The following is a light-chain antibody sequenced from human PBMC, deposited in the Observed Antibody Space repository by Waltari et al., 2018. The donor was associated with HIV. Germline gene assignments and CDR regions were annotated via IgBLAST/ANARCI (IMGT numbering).Light chain of an antibody. CDR2: EDT. J-gene: IGLJ2*01. Sequence: SYELTQAPSVSVSPGQTARITCSGDALPKEYAYWSQQKSGQAPVLVIYEDTKRPSGIPERFSGSSSGTMATLTISGAQVEDEADYYCYSTNIRGNHRLFGGGTKLTVL. CDR3: YSTNIRGNHRL. CDR1: ALPKEY. V-gene: IGLV3-10*01.